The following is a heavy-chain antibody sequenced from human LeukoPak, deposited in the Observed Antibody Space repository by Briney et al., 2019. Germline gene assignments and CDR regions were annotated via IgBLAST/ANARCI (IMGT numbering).Heavy chain of an antibody. J-gene: IGHJ4*02. Sequence: ASVKVSCKASGGTFSSYAISWVRQAPGQGLDWIRGIIPSFGTANYAQKFKGRVTITADKSTSTAYMELSSLRSEDTAVYYCATGNYWGQGTLVTVSS. CDR3: ATGNY. CDR2: IIPSFGTA. V-gene: IGHV1-69*06. CDR1: GGTFSSYA.